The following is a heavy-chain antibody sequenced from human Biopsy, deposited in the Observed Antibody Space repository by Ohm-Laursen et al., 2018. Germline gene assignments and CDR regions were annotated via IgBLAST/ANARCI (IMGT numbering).Heavy chain of an antibody. D-gene: IGHD6-6*01. CDR3: ARDSSRRAREDGMDV. CDR2: ISETSSHI. Sequence: GSLRLSCTATGFSVSSYDMNWVRQAPGKGLEWVSYISETSSHIYDADSVRGRFTVARDIAKNSLYLQLNSLRVEDTDVYYCARDSSRRAREDGMDVWGQGTTVTVSS. V-gene: IGHV3-21*01. CDR1: GFSVSSYD. J-gene: IGHJ6*02.